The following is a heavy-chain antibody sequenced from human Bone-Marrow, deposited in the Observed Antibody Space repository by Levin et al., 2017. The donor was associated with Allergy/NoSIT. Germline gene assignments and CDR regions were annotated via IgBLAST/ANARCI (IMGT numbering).Heavy chain of an antibody. CDR2: ISSNGGST. J-gene: IGHJ4*02. CDR3: VKVGGVATIFGIKEDVFYY. V-gene: IGHV3-64D*06. CDR1: GFTFSSYA. Sequence: PGGSLRLSCSASGFTFSSYAMHWVRQAPGKGLEYVSAISSNGGSTYYADSVKGRFTISRDNSKNTLYLQMSSLRAEDTAVYYCVKVGGVATIFGIKEDVFYYWGQGTLVTVSS. D-gene: IGHD5-12*01.